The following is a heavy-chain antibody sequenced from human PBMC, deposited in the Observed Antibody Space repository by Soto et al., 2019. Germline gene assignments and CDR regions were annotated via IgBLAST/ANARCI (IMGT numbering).Heavy chain of an antibody. V-gene: IGHV4-34*01. Sequence: QVQLQQWGAGLLKPSETLSLTCAVYGGSFSGYYWSWIRQPPGKGLEWIGEINHSGSTNYNPSLKSRVTISVDTSKNQFSLTLSSVTAADTAVYYCARGRLPSGSYRHPRPYYFDYWGQGTLVTVSS. D-gene: IGHD1-26*01. J-gene: IGHJ4*02. CDR2: INHSGST. CDR3: ARGRLPSGSYRHPRPYYFDY. CDR1: GGSFSGYY.